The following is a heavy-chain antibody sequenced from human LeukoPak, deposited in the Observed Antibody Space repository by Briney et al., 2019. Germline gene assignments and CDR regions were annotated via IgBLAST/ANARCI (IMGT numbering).Heavy chain of an antibody. CDR1: GFTFSNYA. V-gene: IGHV3-23*01. Sequence: GGSLRLSCAASGFTFSNYAMSWVRQAPGKGLEWVSAITGSGSGIYYADSMKSRFTISRDNPKNTLYLQINSLRAEDTAVYYCAKWGGCDVLTGYYVSDYWGQGTLVTVSS. D-gene: IGHD3-9*01. CDR2: ITGSGSGI. J-gene: IGHJ4*02. CDR3: AKWGGCDVLTGYYVSDY.